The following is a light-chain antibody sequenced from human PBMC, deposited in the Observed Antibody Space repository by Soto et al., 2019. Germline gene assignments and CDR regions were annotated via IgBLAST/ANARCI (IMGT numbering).Light chain of an antibody. Sequence: GLKQSPGALSLSPGERATLSCRASQSVRSGYLAWYQQKPGQAPRLLIYGASSRATGIPDRFSGSGSGTDFTLTISRLEPEDFAVYYCQQYGSSPLTFGGGTKV. CDR3: QQYGSSPLT. CDR2: GAS. CDR1: QSVRSGY. J-gene: IGKJ4*01. V-gene: IGKV3-20*01.